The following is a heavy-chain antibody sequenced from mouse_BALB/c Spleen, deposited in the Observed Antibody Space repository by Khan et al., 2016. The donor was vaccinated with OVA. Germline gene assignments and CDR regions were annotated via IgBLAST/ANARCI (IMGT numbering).Heavy chain of an antibody. V-gene: IGHV9-1*02. J-gene: IGHJ4*01. CDR3: ARGAYYDAMDY. D-gene: IGHD2-10*01. Sequence: QVQLQQSGPELKKPGETVKISCKASGYTFTNYGVSWVKQAPGKDLKWMGWIFTYTGQPTYADDFKGRFAFSLETSASTAFLQINNLKNEDMATYFCARGAYYDAMDYWGQGTSVTVSS. CDR2: IFTYTGQP. CDR1: GYTFTNYG.